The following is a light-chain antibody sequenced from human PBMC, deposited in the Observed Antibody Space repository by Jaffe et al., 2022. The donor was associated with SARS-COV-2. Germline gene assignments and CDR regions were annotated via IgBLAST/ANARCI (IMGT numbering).Light chain of an antibody. CDR1: QTISNW. V-gene: IGKV1-5*03. CDR3: QQYNGYSQT. Sequence: DIQMTQSPSTLSASVGDRVTITCRASQTISNWLAWYQQRPGKAPKLLIYQASSLESGVPSRFSGSGSGTEFTLTISSLQPEDFATYYCQQYNGYSQTFGQGTKVEIK. J-gene: IGKJ1*01. CDR2: QAS.